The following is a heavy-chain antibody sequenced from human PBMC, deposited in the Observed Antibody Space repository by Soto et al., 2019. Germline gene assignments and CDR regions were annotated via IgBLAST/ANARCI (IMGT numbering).Heavy chain of an antibody. V-gene: IGHV3-73*02. Sequence: EVHLEESGGGLVEPGGSLKLSRKVSGFSFSDSAMHWVRQASGKGLEWVGHIRDKANHYATAYAASVKGRFVISRDDSQNTAYLQMSSLKADDTAVYYCTRPPSGSYGDDFDYWGQGTLVTVSS. CDR2: IRDKANHYAT. J-gene: IGHJ4*02. CDR3: TRPPSGSYGDDFDY. CDR1: GFSFSDSA. D-gene: IGHD1-26*01.